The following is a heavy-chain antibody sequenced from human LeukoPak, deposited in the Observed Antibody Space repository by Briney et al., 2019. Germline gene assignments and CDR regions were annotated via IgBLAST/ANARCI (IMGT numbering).Heavy chain of an antibody. Sequence: SETLSLTCTVSGGSISSYYWSWIRQPPGKGLEWIGYIYYSGSTNYNPSLKSRVTISADTSKSQFSLKLNSLTTADTAVYYCTRGAGWLIDYWGQGILVTVSS. J-gene: IGHJ4*02. V-gene: IGHV4-59*01. CDR2: IYYSGST. CDR3: TRGAGWLIDY. D-gene: IGHD3-16*01. CDR1: GGSISSYY.